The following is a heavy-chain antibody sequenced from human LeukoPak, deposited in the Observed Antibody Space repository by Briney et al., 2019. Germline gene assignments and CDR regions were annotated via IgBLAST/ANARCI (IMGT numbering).Heavy chain of an antibody. CDR3: ARSNDAFDI. J-gene: IGHJ3*02. D-gene: IGHD5/OR15-5a*01. CDR1: GFTFDDYG. CDR2: INWNGGSI. V-gene: IGHV3-20*04. Sequence: SGGSLRLSCAASGFTFDDYGMSWVRQAPGKGLEWVSGINWNGGSIGYADSVKGRFTISRDNSKNTLHLQMNSLRAEDTAVYYCARSNDAFDIWGQGTMVTVSS.